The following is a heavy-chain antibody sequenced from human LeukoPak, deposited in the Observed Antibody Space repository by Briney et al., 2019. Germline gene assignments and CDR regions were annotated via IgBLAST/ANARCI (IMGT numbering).Heavy chain of an antibody. D-gene: IGHD2-2*01. CDR2: ISSSGTI. CDR1: GFTFSSYS. Sequence: GGSLRLSCAASGFTFSSYSMNWVRQAPGKGLEWVSYISSSGTIYYTPSVKGRFTISRDNAKNSLYLQMNSLRAEDTAVYYCAREGEKKYQLLFRPPVVDYWGQGTLVTVSS. V-gene: IGHV3-48*01. J-gene: IGHJ4*02. CDR3: AREGEKKYQLLFRPPVVDY.